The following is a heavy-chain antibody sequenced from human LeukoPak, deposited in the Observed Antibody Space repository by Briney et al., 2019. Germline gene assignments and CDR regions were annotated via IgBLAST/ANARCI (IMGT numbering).Heavy chain of an antibody. J-gene: IGHJ4*02. D-gene: IGHD3-22*01. CDR2: IYYSGST. CDR3: ARDDSSGYYVH. Sequence: SETLSLTCTVSGGSISSSSYYWGWIRQPPGKGLEWIGSIYYSGSTYYNPSLKSRVTISVDTSKNQFSLKLSSVTAADTAVYYCARDDSSGYYVHWGQGTLVTVSS. CDR1: GGSISSSSYY. V-gene: IGHV4-39*07.